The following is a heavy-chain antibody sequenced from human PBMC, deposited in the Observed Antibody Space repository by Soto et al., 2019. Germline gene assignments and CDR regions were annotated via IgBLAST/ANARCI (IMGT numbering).Heavy chain of an antibody. CDR3: ARRGGPVYCTNGVCAHPNDY. CDR1: GYTFTSYG. J-gene: IGHJ4*02. Sequence: ASVKVSCKASGYTFTSYGISWVRQAPGQGLEWMGWISAYNGNTNYAQKLQGRVTMTTDTSTSTAYMELRSLRSDDTAVYYCARRGGPVYCTNGVCAHPNDYWGQGTLVTVSS. V-gene: IGHV1-18*01. D-gene: IGHD2-8*01. CDR2: ISAYNGNT.